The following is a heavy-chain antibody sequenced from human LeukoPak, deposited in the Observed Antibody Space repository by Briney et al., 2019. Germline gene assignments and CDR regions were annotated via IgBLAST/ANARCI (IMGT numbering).Heavy chain of an antibody. CDR2: ISSSSSYI. Sequence: GGSLRLSCAASGFAFSSYSMNWVRQAPGKGLEWVSSISSSSSYIYYADSVKGRFTISRDNAKNSLYLQMNSLRAEDTAVYYCARDLYCSSTSCYVSYYYYYYGMDVWGKGTTVTVSS. CDR3: ARDLYCSSTSCYVSYYYYYYGMDV. V-gene: IGHV3-21*01. J-gene: IGHJ6*04. CDR1: GFAFSSYS. D-gene: IGHD2-2*01.